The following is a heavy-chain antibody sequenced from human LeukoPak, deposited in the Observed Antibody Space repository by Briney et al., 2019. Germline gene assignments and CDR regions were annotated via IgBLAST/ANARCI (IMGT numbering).Heavy chain of an antibody. CDR1: GFTFSSYW. D-gene: IGHD6-13*01. Sequence: PGGSLRLSCAASGFTFSSYWMSWVRQASGKGLEWVANIKQDGSEKYYVDSVKGRFTVSRDNAKNSLYLQMNCLRAEYTAVYYCARDPFQYSSSWFDYWGQGTLVTVSS. CDR3: ARDPFQYSSSWFDY. CDR2: IKQDGSEK. J-gene: IGHJ4*02. V-gene: IGHV3-7*01.